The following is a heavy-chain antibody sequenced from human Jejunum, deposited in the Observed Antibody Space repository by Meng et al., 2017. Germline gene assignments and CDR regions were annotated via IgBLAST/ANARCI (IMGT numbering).Heavy chain of an antibody. J-gene: IGHJ4*02. CDR1: GDSVSSDNYY. CDR3: ARVILYSGSYYFDF. D-gene: IGHD1-26*01. V-gene: IGHV4-61*01. CDR2: VYYSGHT. Sequence: SETLSLTCTVSGDSVSSDNYYWSWIRQPPGQGLEWNGYVYYSGHTDYNPSLKRRVTISIDKSTNQFSLRLSSVTAADTAVYYCARVILYSGSYYFDFWGQGTLVTVSS.